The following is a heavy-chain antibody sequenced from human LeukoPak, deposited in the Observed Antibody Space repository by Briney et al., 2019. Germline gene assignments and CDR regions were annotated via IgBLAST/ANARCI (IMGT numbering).Heavy chain of an antibody. D-gene: IGHD3-10*01. CDR3: AREGIMVVEALHCYYYGMDV. CDR2: ISGSSATI. V-gene: IGHV3-48*02. CDR1: GFTFSTYN. J-gene: IGHJ6*02. Sequence: GGSLRLSCAASGFTFSTYNMNWVRQAPGKGLEWVSYISGSSATIYYADSVKGRFTISRDNVKNSLYLQMNSLRDEDTAVYYCAREGIMVVEALHCYYYGMDVWGQGTTVTVSS.